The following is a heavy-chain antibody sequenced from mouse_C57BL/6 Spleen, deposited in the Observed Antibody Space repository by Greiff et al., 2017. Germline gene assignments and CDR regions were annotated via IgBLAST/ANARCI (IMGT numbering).Heavy chain of an antibody. V-gene: IGHV3-6*01. J-gene: IGHJ3*01. CDR2: ISYVGSN. CDR1: GYSITSGYY. CDR3: AREGKGWCAY. Sequence: EVKLQESGPGLVKPSQSLSLTCSVTGYSITSGYYWNWIRQFPGNKLEWMGYISYVGSNNYNPSLKNRISLTRDTSKNQFFLKLNSVTTEVTATYYCAREGKGWCAYWGQGTLVTVSA. D-gene: IGHD1-3*01.